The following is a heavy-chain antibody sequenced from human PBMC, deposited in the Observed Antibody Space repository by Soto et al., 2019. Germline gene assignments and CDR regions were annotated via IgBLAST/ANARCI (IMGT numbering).Heavy chain of an antibody. D-gene: IGHD3-9*01. Sequence: QVTLKEAGPTLLKPTQTLTLTCTFSGFSLSTSGMGVGWIRQPPGKALEWLPLIYWDDDRRHSPSLKSRRTITKETSKNQVVLTMTNMDPVDTATYYCARRYYDTLSGLPYYFDDWGQGTLVTVSS. CDR1: GFSLSTSGMG. CDR2: IYWDDDR. CDR3: ARRYYDTLSGLPYYFDD. J-gene: IGHJ4*02. V-gene: IGHV2-5*02.